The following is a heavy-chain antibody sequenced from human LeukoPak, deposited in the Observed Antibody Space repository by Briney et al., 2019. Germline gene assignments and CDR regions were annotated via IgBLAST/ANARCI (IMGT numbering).Heavy chain of an antibody. V-gene: IGHV1-46*03. Sequence: ASVKVSCKASGYTFITYYIHWVRQPPGLGLEWMGIINPSGGSTTYAQKFQGRVTVTLDTSTSTVYMGLSSLRSEDTAVYYCAREVPAYCSSTSCPRFDYWGQGTLVTVSS. J-gene: IGHJ4*02. CDR1: GYTFITYY. CDR3: AREVPAYCSSTSCPRFDY. D-gene: IGHD2-2*01. CDR2: INPSGGST.